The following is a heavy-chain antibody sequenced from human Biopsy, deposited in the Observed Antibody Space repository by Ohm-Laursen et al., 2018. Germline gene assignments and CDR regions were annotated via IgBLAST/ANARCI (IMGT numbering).Heavy chain of an antibody. CDR3: ARGPSGVATIG. V-gene: IGHV3-30*03. Sequence: SLRLSCAASGFTFSSYGMHWVRQAPGKGLEWVSLISNDGDIKYSADSMEGRFTISRDNSRNTLFLQMNSLKAEDTAVYYCARGPSGVATIGRGQGTLATVSS. J-gene: IGHJ4*02. CDR1: GFTFSSYG. D-gene: IGHD5-24*01. CDR2: ISNDGDIK.